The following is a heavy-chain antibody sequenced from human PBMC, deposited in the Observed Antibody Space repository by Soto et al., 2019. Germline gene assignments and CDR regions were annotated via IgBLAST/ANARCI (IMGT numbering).Heavy chain of an antibody. J-gene: IGHJ4*02. CDR2: IYYSGNT. Sequence: SETLSLTCSVSGGSISSGYYYWSWIRQPPGKGLEWIGNIYYSGNTYYNPSLKSRVTISADTSKNQFSLRMNSMIAADTAVYYCARADPDASVGYWGQGTLVTVSS. D-gene: IGHD2-15*01. V-gene: IGHV4-61*01. CDR3: ARADPDASVGY. CDR1: GGSISSGYYY.